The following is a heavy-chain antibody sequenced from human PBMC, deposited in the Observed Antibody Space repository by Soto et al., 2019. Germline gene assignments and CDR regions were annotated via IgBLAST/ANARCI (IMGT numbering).Heavy chain of an antibody. V-gene: IGHV4-34*01. D-gene: IGHD5-12*01. CDR1: DGSLSDDY. J-gene: IGHJ4*02. Sequence: PSETLSLTCAVYDGSLSDDYYTWTRQSPGKGLEWIGEINHSGSTNYNPSLKSRVTISVDTSKNQFSLKLSSVTAADTAVYYCARGDIVATIWFDYWGQGTLVTVSS. CDR3: ARGDIVATIWFDY. CDR2: INHSGST.